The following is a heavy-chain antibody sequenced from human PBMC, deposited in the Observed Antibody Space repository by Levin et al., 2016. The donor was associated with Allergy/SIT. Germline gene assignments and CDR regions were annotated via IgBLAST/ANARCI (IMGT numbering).Heavy chain of an antibody. J-gene: IGHJ6*02. CDR1: GFTFSSYS. Sequence: GESLKISCAASGFTFSSYSMNWVRQAPGKGLEWVSYISSSSSTIYYADSVKGRFTISRDNAKNSLYLQMNSLRAEDTAVYYCARESDGDIVVVVAAPTPDYGMDVWGQGTTVTVSS. CDR2: ISSSSSTI. D-gene: IGHD2-15*01. V-gene: IGHV3-48*01. CDR3: ARESDGDIVVVVAAPTPDYGMDV.